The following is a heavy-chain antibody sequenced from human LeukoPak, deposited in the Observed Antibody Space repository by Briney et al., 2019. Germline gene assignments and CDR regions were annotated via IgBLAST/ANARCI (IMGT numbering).Heavy chain of an antibody. D-gene: IGHD3-16*01. CDR2: IGKGGDT. Sequence: GGSLRLSCATSGLIFSNYDMHWVRQARGKGLEWVSGIGKGGDTYYGGSVKGRFTISRENVKNSLYLQMNNLRAGDTAFYYCVRGGSPEAFDIWGQGTMVIVSS. V-gene: IGHV3-13*01. CDR3: VRGGSPEAFDI. CDR1: GLIFSNYD. J-gene: IGHJ3*02.